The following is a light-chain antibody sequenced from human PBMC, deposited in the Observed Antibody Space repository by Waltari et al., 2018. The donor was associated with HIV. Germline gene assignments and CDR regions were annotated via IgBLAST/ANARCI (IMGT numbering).Light chain of an antibody. V-gene: IGLV3-21*04. CDR2: DNG. CDR3: QVWDSSSDHVV. J-gene: IGLJ2*01. CDR1: NIGSTT. Sequence: SFVLTQPPSMSVAPGKTASITCGGNNIGSTTVHWYQQKAGQAPLVVIYDNGDRPSGIPERFSGSNSGNTATLTITRVGAGDEADYYCQVWDSSSDHVVFGGGTKLTIL.